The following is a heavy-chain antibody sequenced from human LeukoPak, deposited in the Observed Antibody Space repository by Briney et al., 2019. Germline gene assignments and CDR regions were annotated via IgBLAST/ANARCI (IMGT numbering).Heavy chain of an antibody. Sequence: GGSLRLSCAASGFTFSSYAMSWVHQAPGKGLEWVAVISYDGSNKYYADSVKGRFTISRDNSKNTLYLQMNSLRAEDTAVYYCAIKSGSYPGSYFDYWGQGTLVTVSS. V-gene: IGHV3-30*03. D-gene: IGHD1-26*01. CDR2: ISYDGSNK. CDR3: AIKSGSYPGSYFDY. J-gene: IGHJ4*02. CDR1: GFTFSSYA.